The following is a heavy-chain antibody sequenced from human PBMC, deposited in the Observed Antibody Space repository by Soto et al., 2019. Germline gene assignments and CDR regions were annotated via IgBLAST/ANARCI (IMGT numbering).Heavy chain of an antibody. CDR3: ARRDYYDSSGYYGGFDY. V-gene: IGHV4-39*01. Sequence: SETLSLTCTVSGGSISSSSYYWGWIRQPPGKGLEWIGSIYYSGSTYYNPSLKSRVTISVDTSKNQFSLKLSSVTAADTAVYYCARRDYYDSSGYYGGFDYWGQGTLVIVSS. J-gene: IGHJ4*02. D-gene: IGHD3-22*01. CDR2: IYYSGST. CDR1: GGSISSSSYY.